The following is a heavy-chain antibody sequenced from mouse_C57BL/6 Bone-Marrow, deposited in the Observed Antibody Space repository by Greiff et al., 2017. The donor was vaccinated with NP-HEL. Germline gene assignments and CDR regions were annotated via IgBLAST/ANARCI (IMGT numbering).Heavy chain of an antibody. V-gene: IGHV1-81*01. CDR2: IYPRSGNT. D-gene: IGHD2-4*01. J-gene: IGHJ3*01. CDR1: GYTFTSYG. CDR3: ARRGLRRNWFAY. Sequence: VKLVESGAELARPGASVKLSCKASGYTFTSYGISWVKQRTGQGLEWIGEIYPRSGNTYYNEKFKGKATLTADKSSSIAYMELRSLTSEDSAVYFCARRGLRRNWFAYWGQGTLVTVSA.